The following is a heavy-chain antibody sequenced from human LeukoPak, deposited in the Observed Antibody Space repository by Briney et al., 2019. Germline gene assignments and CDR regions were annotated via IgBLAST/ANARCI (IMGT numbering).Heavy chain of an antibody. CDR1: GFTFSSYA. Sequence: PGGSLRLSCAASGFTFSSYAMHWVRQAPGKGLEWVAVISYDGSNKYYADSVKGRFTISRDNSKNTLYLQMNSLRAEDTAVYYCARGISPRLGYMDVWGKGTTVTISS. CDR2: ISYDGSNK. D-gene: IGHD3-16*01. CDR3: ARGISPRLGYMDV. J-gene: IGHJ6*03. V-gene: IGHV3-30*04.